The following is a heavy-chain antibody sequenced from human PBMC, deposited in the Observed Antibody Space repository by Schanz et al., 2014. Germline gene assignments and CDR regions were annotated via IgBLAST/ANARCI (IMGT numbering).Heavy chain of an antibody. Sequence: VQLVESGGGVVQPGGSLRLSCSASGFTFSTYAMSWARQTPGKGLEWVSSITTGGNTYYRDSVRGRFTISRDNSKNTLYLQMNNLRAEDTAVYYCTRDRVGASSYFDYWGQGTLVTVSS. V-gene: IGHV3-23*04. J-gene: IGHJ4*02. D-gene: IGHD1-26*01. CDR2: ITTGGNT. CDR3: TRDRVGASSYFDY. CDR1: GFTFSTYA.